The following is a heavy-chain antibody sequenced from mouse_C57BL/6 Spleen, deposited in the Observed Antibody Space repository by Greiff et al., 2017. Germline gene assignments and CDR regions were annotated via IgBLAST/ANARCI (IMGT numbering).Heavy chain of an antibody. CDR1: GFTFSSYA. V-gene: IGHV5-4*01. CDR3: ETYDYNPWEYDLDY. Sequence: EVQLVEPGGGLVKPGGSLKLSCAASGFTFSSYAMSWVRQTPEKRLEWVATISDGGSYTYYPDNVKGRFTISRDKSTNNLYLQLSHVKSEDTAMYYCETYDYNPWEYDLDYWGQGTTLTVSS. CDR2: ISDGGSYT. J-gene: IGHJ2*01. D-gene: IGHD2-4*01.